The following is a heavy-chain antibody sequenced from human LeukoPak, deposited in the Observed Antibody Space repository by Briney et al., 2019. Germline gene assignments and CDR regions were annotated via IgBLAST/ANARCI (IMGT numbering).Heavy chain of an antibody. V-gene: IGHV3-13*01. CDR1: GFTFSSYD. CDR3: ARSPSPYSSGWYFDY. D-gene: IGHD6-19*01. CDR2: IGTAGDT. J-gene: IGHJ4*02. Sequence: GGSLRLSCAASGFTFSSYDMHWVRQATGKGLEWVSAIGTAGDTYYPGSVKGRFTISRENAKNSLYLQMNSLRAEDTAVYYCARSPSPYSSGWYFDYWGQGTLVTVSS.